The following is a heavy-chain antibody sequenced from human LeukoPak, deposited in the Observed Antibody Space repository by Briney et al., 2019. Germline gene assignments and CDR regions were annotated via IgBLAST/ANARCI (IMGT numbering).Heavy chain of an antibody. Sequence: SETLSLTCAVYGGSFSGYYWSWIRQPPGKGLEWVGEINHSGSTNYNPSLKSRVTISVDTSKNQFSLKLSSVTAADTAVYYCARGPPGYDFWSGYYRANPFDYWGQGTLVTVSS. CDR3: ARGPPGYDFWSGYYRANPFDY. CDR1: GGSFSGYY. J-gene: IGHJ4*02. CDR2: INHSGST. V-gene: IGHV4-34*01. D-gene: IGHD3-3*01.